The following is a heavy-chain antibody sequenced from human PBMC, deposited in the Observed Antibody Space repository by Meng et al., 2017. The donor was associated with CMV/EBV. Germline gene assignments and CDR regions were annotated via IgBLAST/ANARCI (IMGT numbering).Heavy chain of an antibody. CDR1: GGSFSGYY. D-gene: IGHD6-6*01. CDR3: ARGGGIAARPRNYYGMDV. V-gene: IGHV4-34*01. J-gene: IGHJ6*02. Sequence: SETLSLTCAVYGGSFSGYYWSWIRQPPGKGLEWIGEINHSGSTNYNPSLKSRVTISVDTSKNQFSLKLSSVTAADTAVYYCARGGGIAARPRNYYGMDVWGQGTTVTVS. CDR2: INHSGST.